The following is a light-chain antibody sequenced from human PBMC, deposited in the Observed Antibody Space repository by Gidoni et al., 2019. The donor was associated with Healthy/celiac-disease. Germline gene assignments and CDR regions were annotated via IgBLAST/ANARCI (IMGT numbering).Light chain of an antibody. CDR2: AAS. CDR1: QSISSY. Sequence: TQSPSSLSASVGDRVTITCRASQSISSYLNWYQQKPGKAPKLLIYAASSLQSGVPSRFSGSGSGTDFTLTISSLQPEDFATYYCQQSYSTPTFXPXTKVDIK. V-gene: IGKV1-39*01. CDR3: QQSYSTPT. J-gene: IGKJ3*01.